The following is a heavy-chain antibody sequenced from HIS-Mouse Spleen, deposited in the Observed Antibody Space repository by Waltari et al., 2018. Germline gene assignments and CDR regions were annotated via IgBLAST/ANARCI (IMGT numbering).Heavy chain of an antibody. Sequence: EVQLVESGGGLIQPGGSLRLSCAASGFTVSSNSMSWVRQAPGKGLEWVSVIYSGGSTYYADSVKGRFTISRDNSKNTLYLQMNSLRAEDTAVYYCARAPTSTVTFDYWGQGTLVTVSS. D-gene: IGHD4-17*01. J-gene: IGHJ4*02. CDR2: IYSGGST. CDR3: ARAPTSTVTFDY. V-gene: IGHV3-53*01. CDR1: GFTVSSNS.